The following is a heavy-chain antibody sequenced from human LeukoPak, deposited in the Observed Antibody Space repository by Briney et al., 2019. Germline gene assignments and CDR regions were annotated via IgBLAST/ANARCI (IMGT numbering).Heavy chain of an antibody. CDR3: AKSWQWLENFDY. Sequence: GGSLRLACAASGFTFSSYAMSWVRQAPGKGLEWVSAISGSGGSTYYADSVKGRFTISRDNSKNTLYLQMNSLRAEDTAVYYCAKSWQWLENFDYWGQGTLVTVSS. V-gene: IGHV3-23*01. CDR2: ISGSGGST. J-gene: IGHJ4*02. D-gene: IGHD6-19*01. CDR1: GFTFSSYA.